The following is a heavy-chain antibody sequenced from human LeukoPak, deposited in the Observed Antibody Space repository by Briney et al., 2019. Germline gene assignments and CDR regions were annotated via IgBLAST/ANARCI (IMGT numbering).Heavy chain of an antibody. CDR3: ARAEVGATPFVFDY. V-gene: IGHV3-53*01. D-gene: IGHD1-26*01. CDR2: IYSGGST. CDR1: GFTVSSTY. J-gene: IGHJ4*02. Sequence: GGSLRLSCAAPGFTVSSTYMSWVRKAPGKGLEWVSVIYSGGSTYYADSVKGRFTISRDNSKNTLYLQMNSLRAEDTAVYYCARAEVGATPFVFDYWGQGTLVTVSS.